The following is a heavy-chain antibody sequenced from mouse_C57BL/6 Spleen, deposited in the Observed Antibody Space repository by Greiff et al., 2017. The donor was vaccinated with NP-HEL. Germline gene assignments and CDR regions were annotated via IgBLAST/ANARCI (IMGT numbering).Heavy chain of an antibody. CDR1: GYTFTDYY. Sequence: EVQLQQSGPELVKPGASVKISCKASGYTFTDYYMNWVKQSHGKSLEWIGDINPNNGGTSYNQKFKGKATLTVDKSSSTAYMELRSLTSEDSAVYYCARGYYGSSYHWYFDVWGTGTTVTVSS. V-gene: IGHV1-26*01. CDR3: ARGYYGSSYHWYFDV. CDR2: INPNNGGT. J-gene: IGHJ1*03. D-gene: IGHD1-1*01.